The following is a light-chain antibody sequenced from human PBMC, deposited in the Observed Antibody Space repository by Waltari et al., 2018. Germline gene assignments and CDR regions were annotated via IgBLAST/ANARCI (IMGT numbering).Light chain of an antibody. CDR1: LLAKKY. CDR3: YSATDNIVL. Sequence: SYDLPQPSSVSVSPGQTARITCSGDLLAKKYNRWFQQKPGQAPVLVIYKDTVRPSGIPERFSGSSSGTTVTLTINGAQAEDEADYYCYSATDNIVLFGGGTKLTVL. J-gene: IGLJ2*01. CDR2: KDT. V-gene: IGLV3-27*01.